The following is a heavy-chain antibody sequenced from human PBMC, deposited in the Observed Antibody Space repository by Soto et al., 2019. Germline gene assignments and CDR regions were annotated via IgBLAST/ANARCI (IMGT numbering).Heavy chain of an antibody. V-gene: IGHV3-33*01. D-gene: IGHD1-1*01. CDR2: IWYDGSNK. CDR1: GFTFSSYG. CDR3: ARESRVRDQFRDDDWFDP. J-gene: IGHJ5*02. Sequence: QVQLVESGGGVVQPGRSLRLSCAASGFTFSSYGMHWVRQAPGKGLEWVAVIWYDGSNKYYADSVKGRFTISRDNSKNTLYLQMNSLRAEDTAVYYCARESRVRDQFRDDDWFDPWGQGTLVTVSS.